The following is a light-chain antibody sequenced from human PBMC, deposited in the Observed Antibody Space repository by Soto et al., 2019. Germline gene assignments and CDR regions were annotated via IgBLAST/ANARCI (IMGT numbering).Light chain of an antibody. CDR1: QHISKS. J-gene: IGKJ3*01. Sequence: DIQLTQSPSSLSASVGDRVTITCQASQHISKSLNWYQQRPGKAPKLLIHGASSLETGVPSRFSGYGSGTYFTFTISCLQSEDFATYYCQQYYSYPRTFGPGTKVDIK. CDR2: GAS. CDR3: QQYYSYPRT. V-gene: IGKV1-33*01.